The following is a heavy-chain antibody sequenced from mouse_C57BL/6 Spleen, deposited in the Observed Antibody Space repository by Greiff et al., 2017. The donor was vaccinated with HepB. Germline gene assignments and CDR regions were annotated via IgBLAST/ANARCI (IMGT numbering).Heavy chain of an antibody. CDR3: ARPTGTDSYFDY. V-gene: IGHV1-19*01. Sequence: VQLQQSGPVLVKPGASVKMSCKASGYTFTDYYMNWVKQSHGKSLEWIGVINPYNGGTSYNQKFKGKATLTVDKSSSTAYMELNSLTSEDSAVYYCARPTGTDSYFDYWGQGTTLTVSS. CDR1: GYTFTDYY. J-gene: IGHJ2*01. D-gene: IGHD4-1*01. CDR2: INPYNGGT.